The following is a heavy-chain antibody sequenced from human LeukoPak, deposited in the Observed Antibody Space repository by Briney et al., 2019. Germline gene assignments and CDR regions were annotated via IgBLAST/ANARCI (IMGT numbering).Heavy chain of an antibody. D-gene: IGHD4-17*01. CDR3: AKDTVTYSSAEYCQH. J-gene: IGHJ1*01. Sequence: GGSLRLSCAASGFTFSIYGMHWVRQAPGKGLEWVAFIRYDGSNEYYADSVKGRFTISRDSSKNTLYLQMSSLRAEDTAVYYCAKDTVTYSSAEYCQHWGQGTVVTVSS. CDR1: GFTFSIYG. V-gene: IGHV3-30*02. CDR2: IRYDGSNE.